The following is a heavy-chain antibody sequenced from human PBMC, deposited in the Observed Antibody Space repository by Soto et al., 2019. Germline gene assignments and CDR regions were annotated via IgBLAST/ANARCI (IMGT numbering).Heavy chain of an antibody. J-gene: IGHJ4*02. CDR2: VSGTGGSA. CDR1: GFTFSSYA. V-gene: IGHV3-23*01. CDR3: ETGHAYSDYEIEY. D-gene: IGHD4-17*01. Sequence: PGGSLRLSCAASGFTFSSYAMTWVRQAPGKGLEWVSGVSGTGGSAYYADSVKGRFTISRDKSTNTLYLHMNSLRAEDTAVYYSETGHAYSDYEIEYWGQGTLVTVSS.